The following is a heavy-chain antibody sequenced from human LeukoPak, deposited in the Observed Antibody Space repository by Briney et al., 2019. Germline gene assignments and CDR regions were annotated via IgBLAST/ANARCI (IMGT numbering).Heavy chain of an antibody. Sequence: ASVKVSCKASGYTFTSHDINWVRQATGQGLEWMGWMNPNSGNTGYAQKFQGRVAMTRDTSINTAYLDLYSLRSGDTAMYYCARGYSPSVRTTGNDFWGQGTLVTVSS. D-gene: IGHD1-1*01. CDR2: MNPNSGNT. CDR1: GYTFTSHD. J-gene: IGHJ4*02. V-gene: IGHV1-8*01. CDR3: ARGYSPSVRTTGNDF.